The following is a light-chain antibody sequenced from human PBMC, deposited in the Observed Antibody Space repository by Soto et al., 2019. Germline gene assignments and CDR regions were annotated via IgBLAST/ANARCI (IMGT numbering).Light chain of an antibody. CDR3: QQYNNWPRT. V-gene: IGKV3-15*01. Sequence: EIVMTQSQATLSVSPGERVTLSCRASQSVSRNLAWYQQKPGQAPRLLIFSASTRATGIPARFSGSGSGTEFTLTISSLQSEDFVVYYCQQYNNWPRTFGQWTKVEIK. J-gene: IGKJ1*01. CDR2: SAS. CDR1: QSVSRN.